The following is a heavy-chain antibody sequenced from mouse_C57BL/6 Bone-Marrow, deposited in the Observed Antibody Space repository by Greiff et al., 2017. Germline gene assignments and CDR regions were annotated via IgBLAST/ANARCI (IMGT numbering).Heavy chain of an antibody. CDR2: INPNNGGT. V-gene: IGHV1-22*01. CDR3: AREEELRRDYFDY. Sequence: VQLKQSGPELVKPGASVKMSCKASGYTFTDYNMHWVKQSHGKSLEWIGYINPNNGGTSYNQKFKGKATLTVNKSSSTAYMELRSLTSEDSAVYYCAREEELRRDYFDYWGQGTTLTVSS. J-gene: IGHJ2*01. D-gene: IGHD2-4*01. CDR1: GYTFTDYN.